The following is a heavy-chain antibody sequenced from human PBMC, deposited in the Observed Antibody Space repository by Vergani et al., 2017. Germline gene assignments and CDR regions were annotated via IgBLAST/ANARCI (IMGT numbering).Heavy chain of an antibody. V-gene: IGHV1-69*01. CDR1: GGTFSSYA. J-gene: IGHJ4*02. CDR3: ASEPPLTGFFDY. Sequence: QVQLVQSGAEVKKPGSSVKVSCKASGGTFSSYAISWVRQAPGQGLEWMGGIIPIFGTANYAQKFQGRVTITADESTSTAYMELSSLRSDDAAVYYCASEPPLTGFFDYWGQGTLVTVSS. D-gene: IGHD3-9*01. CDR2: IIPIFGTA.